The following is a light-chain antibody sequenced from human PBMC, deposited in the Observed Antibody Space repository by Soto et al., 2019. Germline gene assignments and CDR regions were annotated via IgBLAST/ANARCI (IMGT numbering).Light chain of an antibody. Sequence: QSALTQPASVSGSPGQSITISCTGTSSDVGGYNYVSWYQQHPGKAPKLTIYDVTNRPSGVSNRFSGSKSGNTASLTISGLQAEDEADYYCSSYTSSSTPLVFGGGTQLTVL. CDR1: SSDVGGYNY. CDR2: DVT. V-gene: IGLV2-14*01. CDR3: SSYTSSSTPLV. J-gene: IGLJ3*02.